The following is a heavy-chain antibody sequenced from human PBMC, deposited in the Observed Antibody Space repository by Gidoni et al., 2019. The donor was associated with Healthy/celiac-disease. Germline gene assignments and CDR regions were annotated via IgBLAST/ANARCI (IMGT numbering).Heavy chain of an antibody. CDR3: AKESLRGSYVDHDAFDI. V-gene: IGHV3-72*01. J-gene: IGHJ3*02. CDR2: TRNKANSYTT. Sequence: EVQLVESGGGLVQPGGSLRLSCAASGFTFSDHYMDWVRQAPGKGLEWVGRTRNKANSYTTEYAASVKGRFTISRDDSKNSLYLQMNSLKTEDTAVYYCAKESLRGSYVDHDAFDIWGQGTMVTVSS. D-gene: IGHD1-26*01. CDR1: GFTFSDHY.